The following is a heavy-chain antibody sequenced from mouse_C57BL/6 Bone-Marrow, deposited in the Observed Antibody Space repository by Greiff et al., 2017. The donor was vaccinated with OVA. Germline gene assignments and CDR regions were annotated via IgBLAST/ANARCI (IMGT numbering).Heavy chain of an antibody. J-gene: IGHJ1*03. CDR1: GYTFTSYW. CDR2: INPSNGGT. Sequence: QVQLKQPGTELVKPGASVKLSCKASGYTFTSYWMHWVKQRPGQGLEWIGNINPSNGGTNYNEKFKSKATLTVDKSSSTAYMQLSSLTSEDSPVYYCARPGSSYWYFDVWGTGTTVTVSS. V-gene: IGHV1-53*01. CDR3: ARPGSSYWYFDV. D-gene: IGHD1-1*01.